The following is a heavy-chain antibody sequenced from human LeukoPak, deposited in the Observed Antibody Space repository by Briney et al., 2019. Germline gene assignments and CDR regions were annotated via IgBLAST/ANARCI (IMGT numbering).Heavy chain of an antibody. V-gene: IGHV4-59*12. Sequence: SETLSLTCTVSGGSISGYYWSWSRQPPGKGVEWIGNLYCMRGAWYKSSLRSRVTLSVDTSKNQFSLRLTSVTAADTAFYYCAREEYSSDWYGHDSWGQGTLVTVSS. J-gene: IGHJ4*02. CDR2: LYCMRGA. CDR1: GGSISGYY. D-gene: IGHD6-13*01. CDR3: AREEYSSDWYGHDS.